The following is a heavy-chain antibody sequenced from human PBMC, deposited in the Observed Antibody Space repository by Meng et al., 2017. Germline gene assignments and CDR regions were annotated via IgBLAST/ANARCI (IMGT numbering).Heavy chain of an antibody. CDR3: ARAKLAVANAFDI. CDR1: GGTFSSYA. CDR2: IIPIFGTA. Sequence: SVKVSCKASGGTFSSYAISWVRQAPGQGLEWMGGIIPIFGTANYAQKFQGRVTITTDESTSTAYMELSSLRSEYTAVYYCARAKLAVANAFDIWGQGTMVTVSS. D-gene: IGHD6-19*01. J-gene: IGHJ3*02. V-gene: IGHV1-69*05.